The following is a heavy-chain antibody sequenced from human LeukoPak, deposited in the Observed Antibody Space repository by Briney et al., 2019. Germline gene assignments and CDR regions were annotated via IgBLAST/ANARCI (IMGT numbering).Heavy chain of an antibody. CDR2: ISSSSSYI. CDR1: GFTFSSYS. J-gene: IGHJ4*02. Sequence: GGSLRLSCAASGFTFSSYSMNWVRQAPGKGLEWVSSISSSSSYIYYADSVKGRFTISRDNAKNSLYLQMNSLRAEDTAVYYCARVNGGSYALDYWGQGTLVTVSP. CDR3: ARVNGGSYALDY. V-gene: IGHV3-21*01. D-gene: IGHD1-26*01.